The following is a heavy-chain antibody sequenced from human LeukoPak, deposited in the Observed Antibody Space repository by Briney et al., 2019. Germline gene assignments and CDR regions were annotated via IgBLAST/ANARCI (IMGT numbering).Heavy chain of an antibody. CDR3: ARGPRITLIRGGQWYYYMDV. CDR1: GFTVSSNY. D-gene: IGHD3-10*01. Sequence: GGSLRLSCAASGFTVSSNYMSWVRQAPGKGLEWVSVIYSGGNTFYADSVKGRFTISRDNSKNTLYLQMNGLGSEDTAVYYCARGPRITLIRGGQWYYYMDVWGKGTTVTISS. CDR2: IYSGGNT. J-gene: IGHJ6*03. V-gene: IGHV3-53*05.